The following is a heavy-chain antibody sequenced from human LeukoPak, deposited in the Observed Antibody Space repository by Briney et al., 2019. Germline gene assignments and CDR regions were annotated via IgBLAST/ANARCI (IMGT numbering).Heavy chain of an antibody. J-gene: IGHJ5*02. CDR3: ARDGFGELSA. CDR1: GGSFSGYY. Sequence: SETLSLTCAVYGGSFSGYYWSWIRQPPGKGLERIGEINHSGSTNYNPSLKSRVTISVDTSKNQFSLKLSSVTAADTAVYYCARDGFGELSAWGQGTLVTVSS. CDR2: INHSGST. V-gene: IGHV4-34*01. D-gene: IGHD3-10*01.